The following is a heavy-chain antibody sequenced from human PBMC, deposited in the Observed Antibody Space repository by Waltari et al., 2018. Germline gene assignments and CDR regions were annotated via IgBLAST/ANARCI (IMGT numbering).Heavy chain of an antibody. Sequence: EVRLVESGGGLVQPGGSLRLSCAASGFTFSTYEMNWVRQAQGKGLEWISYISPTATTLYADSVKGRFTISRDNARSSLFLQMNNLRVEDTAVYFCVREGDRGASYFWGQGALVTVSS. D-gene: IGHD3-22*01. CDR1: GFTFSTYE. CDR2: ISPTATT. V-gene: IGHV3-48*03. J-gene: IGHJ4*02. CDR3: VREGDRGASYF.